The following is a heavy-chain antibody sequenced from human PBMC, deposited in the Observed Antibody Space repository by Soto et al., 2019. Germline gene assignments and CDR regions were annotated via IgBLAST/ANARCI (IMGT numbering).Heavy chain of an antibody. V-gene: IGHV3-30*18. D-gene: IGHD6-19*01. Sequence: LRLSCVASGFTFSTHGMHWVRQAPGKGLEWVAIISYEGSNEHYADSVKGRFTISRDNSKNTVYLQMNSLRPEDTAVYYCAKTGYSSGWSGGFSDSWGQGTQVTVSS. CDR1: GFTFSTHG. J-gene: IGHJ4*02. CDR3: AKTGYSSGWSGGFSDS. CDR2: ISYEGSNE.